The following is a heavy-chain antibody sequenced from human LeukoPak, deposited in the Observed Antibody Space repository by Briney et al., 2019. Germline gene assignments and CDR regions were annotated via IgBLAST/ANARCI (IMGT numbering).Heavy chain of an antibody. D-gene: IGHD2-15*01. V-gene: IGHV3-30*18. CDR3: AKQLGYCSDGSCYFPY. CDR2: ISSDGYRT. J-gene: IGHJ4*02. Sequence: GGSLRLSCAASGFPFSTYDMHWVRQAPDKGLQWVAVISSDGYRTDYPDSVRGRFTISRDNSKSTLCLQMNSLRAEDTAVYYCAKQLGYCSDGSCYFPYWGQGTLVTVSS. CDR1: GFPFSTYD.